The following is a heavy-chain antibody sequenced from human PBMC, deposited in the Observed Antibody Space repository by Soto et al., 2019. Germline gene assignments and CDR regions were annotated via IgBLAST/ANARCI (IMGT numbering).Heavy chain of an antibody. CDR3: ARELPFDY. CDR1: GYTFTSYA. D-gene: IGHD2-21*01. Sequence: QVRLVQSGAEVKKPGASVKVSCKASGYTFTSYAIHWVRQAPGQRLEWMGRINAGNGKTKYSQKFQGRVTITGDTSATTAYMELSTLRSEDTAVYYCARELPFDYWGQGTLVTVSA. J-gene: IGHJ4*02. CDR2: INAGNGKT. V-gene: IGHV1-3*01.